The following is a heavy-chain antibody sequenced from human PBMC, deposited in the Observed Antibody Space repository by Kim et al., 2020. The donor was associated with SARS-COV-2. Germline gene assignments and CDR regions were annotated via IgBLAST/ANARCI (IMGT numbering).Heavy chain of an antibody. Sequence: GGSLRLSCAASGFTFSSYGMHWVRQAPGKGLEWVAVIWYDGSNKYYADSVKGRFTISRDNSKNTLYLQMNSLRAEDTAVYYCAREGERDSSGYYPKYYFDYWGQGTLVTVSS. V-gene: IGHV3-33*01. J-gene: IGHJ4*02. CDR2: IWYDGSNK. D-gene: IGHD3-22*01. CDR1: GFTFSSYG. CDR3: AREGERDSSGYYPKYYFDY.